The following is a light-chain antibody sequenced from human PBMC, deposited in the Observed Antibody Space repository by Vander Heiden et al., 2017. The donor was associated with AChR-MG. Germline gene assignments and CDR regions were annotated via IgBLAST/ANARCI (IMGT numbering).Light chain of an antibody. Sequence: EIVMTQSPATLSVSPGERATLACRASQSVSSNLAWYQQTPGQAPRLLIYNASTRATGPPARFSGSAYGKELTLTSSIRHAEDFAVYYCQQDKQWPWWTFGQRTRV. CDR3: QQDKQWPWWT. V-gene: IGKV3-15*01. CDR2: NAS. J-gene: IGKJ1*01. CDR1: QSVSSN.